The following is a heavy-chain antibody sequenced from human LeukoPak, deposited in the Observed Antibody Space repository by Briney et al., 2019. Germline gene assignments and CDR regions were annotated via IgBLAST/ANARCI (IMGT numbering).Heavy chain of an antibody. CDR2: INPDTGGT. CDR1: GYSFTIYY. J-gene: IGHJ6*02. D-gene: IGHD4-11*01. V-gene: IGHV1-2*02. Sequence: SVKVSCEASGYSFTIYYLHWLRQAPGQGLEWMGWINPDTGGTFYARKFKGRVTISRDTSISTAYMELSRLRSDDTAVYYCARDYSNYDSYYYYGMDVWGQGTTVTVSS. CDR3: ARDYSNYDSYYYYGMDV.